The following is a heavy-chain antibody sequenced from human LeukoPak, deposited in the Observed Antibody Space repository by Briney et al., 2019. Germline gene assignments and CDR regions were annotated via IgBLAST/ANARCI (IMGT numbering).Heavy chain of an antibody. Sequence: ASVKVSCKASGYTFTDYYMHLVRQAPGQGLEWMGRINPNSAGTNYAQKFQGRVTMTRDTSISTAYMELNRLRSDDTAVYYCARATMVRGVIIRSWFDPWGQGTLVTVSS. D-gene: IGHD3-10*01. J-gene: IGHJ5*02. CDR1: GYTFTDYY. V-gene: IGHV1-2*06. CDR3: ARATMVRGVIIRSWFDP. CDR2: INPNSAGT.